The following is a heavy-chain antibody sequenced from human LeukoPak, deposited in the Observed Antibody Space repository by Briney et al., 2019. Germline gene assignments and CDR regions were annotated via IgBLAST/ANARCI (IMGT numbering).Heavy chain of an antibody. CDR3: ARALGYGDYGDNYYFDY. CDR2: IYYSGST. D-gene: IGHD4-17*01. Sequence: PSETLSLTCTVSGGSISTHYWSWIRQPPGKGLEWIGYIYYSGSTNYNPSLKSRVTISVDTSKNQFSLKLSSVTAADTAVYYCARALGYGDYGDNYYFDYWGQGTLVTVSS. CDR1: GGSISTHY. V-gene: IGHV4-59*11. J-gene: IGHJ4*02.